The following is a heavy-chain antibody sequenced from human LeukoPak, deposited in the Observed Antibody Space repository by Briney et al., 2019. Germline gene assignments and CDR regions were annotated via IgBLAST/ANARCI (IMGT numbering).Heavy chain of an antibody. V-gene: IGHV4-59*11. CDR2: MLDTVTT. Sequence: SETLSLTCAVSGASMNTHYWSWIRQPPGKGLDWIGCMLDTVTTKDNPSLKSRFTLSADTSKKQFSLGLTSVTAADRAVYYCATIKRGNIFGYFDFWGRGIPVTVSS. CDR1: GASMNTHY. D-gene: IGHD5-18*01. CDR3: ATIKRGNIFGYFDF. J-gene: IGHJ4*02.